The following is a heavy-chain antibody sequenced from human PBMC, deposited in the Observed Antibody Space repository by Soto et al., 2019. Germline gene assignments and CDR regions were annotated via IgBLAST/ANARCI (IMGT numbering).Heavy chain of an antibody. CDR1: GFTFSGSA. CDR2: IRSKANSYAT. D-gene: IGHD2-8*01. CDR3: TRHRELLDYCTNGVCYQTYYYYYGMDV. V-gene: IGHV3-73*01. Sequence: GGSLRLSCAASGFTFSGSAMHWVRQASGKGLEWVGRIRSKANSYATAYAASVKGRFTISRDDSKNTAYLQMNSLKTEDTAVYYCTRHRELLDYCTNGVCYQTYYYYYGMDVWGQGTTVTVSS. J-gene: IGHJ6*02.